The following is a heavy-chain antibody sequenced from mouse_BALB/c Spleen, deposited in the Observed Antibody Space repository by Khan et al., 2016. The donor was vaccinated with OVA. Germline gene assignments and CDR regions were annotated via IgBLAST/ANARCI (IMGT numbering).Heavy chain of an antibody. Sequence: EVHLVESGGDLVKPGGSLKLSCAASGFTFSTYGMSWVRQTPDKRLEWVATISSGGSYTYYPDNVKGRFTISRDNAKNTLYMQMSSLKSEDTAMYYCARLADYYNSEGFAYWGQGTLVTVSA. CDR2: ISSGGSYT. J-gene: IGHJ3*01. V-gene: IGHV5-6*01. CDR3: ARLADYYNSEGFAY. D-gene: IGHD1-1*01. CDR1: GFTFSTYG.